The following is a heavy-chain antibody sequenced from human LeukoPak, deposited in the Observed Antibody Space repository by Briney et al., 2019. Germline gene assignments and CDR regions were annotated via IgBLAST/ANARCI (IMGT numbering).Heavy chain of an antibody. J-gene: IGHJ3*02. Sequence: ASVKVSCKVSGYTFTSYGISWVRQAPGQGLEWMGWISAYNGNTNYVQKLQGRVTMTTDTSTSTAYMELRSLRSDDTGVYYCARAAVARSAFDIWGQGTMVTVSS. D-gene: IGHD6-19*01. CDR1: GYTFTSYG. CDR2: ISAYNGNT. V-gene: IGHV1-18*01. CDR3: ARAAVARSAFDI.